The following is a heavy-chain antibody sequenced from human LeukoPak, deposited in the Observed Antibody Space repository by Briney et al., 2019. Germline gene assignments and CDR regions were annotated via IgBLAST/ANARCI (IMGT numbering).Heavy chain of an antibody. J-gene: IGHJ3*02. CDR2: ITSSGYT. V-gene: IGHV4-59*01. Sequence: PSETLSLTCTVSGGSINYYWSWIRQSPGKGLEWIGYITSSGYTNYNPSLRSRVTISLDTSKMQFSLRLSSVTAADTAVYYCASYRYFDWLGPFDIWGQGTMVAVSS. D-gene: IGHD3-9*01. CDR3: ASYRYFDWLGPFDI. CDR1: GGSINYY.